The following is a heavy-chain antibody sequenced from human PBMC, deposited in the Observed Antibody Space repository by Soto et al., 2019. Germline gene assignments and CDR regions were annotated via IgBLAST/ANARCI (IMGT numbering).Heavy chain of an antibody. Sequence: GESLKISCIGSGYSFTSYGIGWVRQMPGKGLEWMGIIYPGDSDTRYSPSFQGQVTISADKSISTAYLQWSSLKASDTAMYYCARNGSYDFWSGYMAGYYYGMDVWGQGTTVTV. D-gene: IGHD3-3*01. J-gene: IGHJ6*02. CDR2: IYPGDSDT. CDR3: ARNGSYDFWSGYMAGYYYGMDV. CDR1: GYSFTSYG. V-gene: IGHV5-51*01.